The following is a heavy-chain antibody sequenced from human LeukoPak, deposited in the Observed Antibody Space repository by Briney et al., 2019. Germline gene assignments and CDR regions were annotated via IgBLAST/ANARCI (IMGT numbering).Heavy chain of an antibody. Sequence: SETLSLTCAVYGGSFSGYYWSWIRQPPGKGLEWIGEINHSGSTNYNPSLKSRVTISVDTSKNQFSLKLSSVTAADTAVYYCARGGRGDYPRNWFDPWGQGTLVTVSS. CDR2: INHSGST. V-gene: IGHV4-34*01. CDR1: GGSFSGYY. CDR3: ARGGRGDYPRNWFDP. J-gene: IGHJ5*02. D-gene: IGHD4-17*01.